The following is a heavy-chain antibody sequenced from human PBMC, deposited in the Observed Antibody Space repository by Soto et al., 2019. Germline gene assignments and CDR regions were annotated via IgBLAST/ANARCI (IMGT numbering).Heavy chain of an antibody. CDR2: IYYSGST. J-gene: IGHJ4*02. CDR3: ARSRYTSGWWTPPFDY. Sequence: SETLSVTCAFSGFSISSYYWIWIRQPPGKGLEWIGYIYYSGSTNYNPSLKSRVTISVDTSKNQFSLKLTSVTAADTAVYYCARSRYTSGWWTPPFDYWGQGTLVTVSS. CDR1: GFSISSYY. D-gene: IGHD6-19*01. V-gene: IGHV4-59*12.